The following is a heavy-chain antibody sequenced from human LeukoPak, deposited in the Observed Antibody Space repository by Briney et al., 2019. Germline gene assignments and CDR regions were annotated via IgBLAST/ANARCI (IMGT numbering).Heavy chain of an antibody. V-gene: IGHV3-9*01. CDR2: ISWNSGSI. Sequence: PGGSLRLSCAASGFTFDDYAMHWVRQAPGKGLEWVSGISWNSGSIGYADSVKGRFTISRDNAKNSLYLQMNSLRAEDTALYYCAKGLGGTKSSPFDYWGQGTLVTVSS. D-gene: IGHD6-19*01. CDR1: GFTFDDYA. J-gene: IGHJ4*02. CDR3: AKGLGGTKSSPFDY.